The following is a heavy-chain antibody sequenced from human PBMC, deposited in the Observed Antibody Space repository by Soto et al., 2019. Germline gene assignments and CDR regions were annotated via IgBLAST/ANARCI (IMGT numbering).Heavy chain of an antibody. D-gene: IGHD4-17*01. CDR3: SRDKNPYDYGSTFDY. CDR1: GFTFSAYG. CDR2: IWYDGSNK. J-gene: IGHJ4*02. Sequence: QVQLVESGGGVVQPGRSLRLSCAASGFTFSAYGIHWVRQAPGKGLEWVAVIWYDGSNKYYADSVKGRFTISRDNSKNTSYLQMSSLRAEDRAVYYCSRDKNPYDYGSTFDYWGQGTLVTVSS. V-gene: IGHV3-33*01.